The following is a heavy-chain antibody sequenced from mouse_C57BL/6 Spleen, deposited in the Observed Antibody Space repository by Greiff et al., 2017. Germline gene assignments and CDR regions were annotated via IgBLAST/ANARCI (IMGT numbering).Heavy chain of an antibody. CDR2: IYPGDGDT. V-gene: IGHV1-82*01. CDR1: GYAFSSSW. CDR3: ARYDTTVVATNYYAMDY. Sequence: VQLQQSGPELVKPGASVKISCKASGYAFSSSWMNWVKQRPGKGLEWIGRIYPGDGDTNYNGKFKGKATLTADKSSSTAYMQLSSLTSEYSAVYFCARYDTTVVATNYYAMDYWGQGTSVTVSS. J-gene: IGHJ4*01. D-gene: IGHD1-1*01.